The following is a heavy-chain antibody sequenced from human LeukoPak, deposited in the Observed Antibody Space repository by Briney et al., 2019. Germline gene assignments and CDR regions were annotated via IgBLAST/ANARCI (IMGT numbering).Heavy chain of an antibody. D-gene: IGHD4-17*01. CDR1: GGSISSGSYY. CDR3: ARVADYGVHRFDY. Sequence: SQTLSLTCTVSGGSISSGSYYWSWIRQPAGKGLEWIGRIYTTENTHYNPSLRSRVTISVDTSKNQFSLSLSSLTAADTAVYYCARVADYGVHRFDYWGQGILVTVSS. V-gene: IGHV4-61*02. CDR2: IYTTENT. J-gene: IGHJ4*02.